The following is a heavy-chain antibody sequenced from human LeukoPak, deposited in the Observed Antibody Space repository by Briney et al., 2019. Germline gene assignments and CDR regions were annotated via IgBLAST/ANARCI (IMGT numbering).Heavy chain of an antibody. D-gene: IGHD3-22*01. CDR3: ARVGSGYYYVDY. J-gene: IGHJ4*02. CDR1: GFTCCSYE. V-gene: IGHV3-48*03. Sequence: GGSLRRSGAASGFTCCSYEMNWVGQGPGNGLVWGSYISISGSNLYYAVSVKGRFTISRDNAKNSLYLQMNSLRAEDTAVYYCARVGSGYYYVDYWGQGTLVTVSS. CDR2: ISISGSNL.